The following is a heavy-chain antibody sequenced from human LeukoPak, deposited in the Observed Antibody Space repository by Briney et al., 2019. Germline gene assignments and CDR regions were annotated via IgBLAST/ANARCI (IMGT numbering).Heavy chain of an antibody. CDR2: IIPIFGTA. V-gene: IGHV1-69*06. CDR3: ARAPAAGTDHFDD. J-gene: IGHJ4*02. Sequence: SVKVSCKASGGTFSSYAISWVRQAPGQGLEWMGGIIPIFGTANYAQKFQGRVTITADKSTSTAYMELSSLRSEDTAVYYCARAPAAGTDHFDDWGQGTLVTVSS. CDR1: GGTFSSYA. D-gene: IGHD6-13*01.